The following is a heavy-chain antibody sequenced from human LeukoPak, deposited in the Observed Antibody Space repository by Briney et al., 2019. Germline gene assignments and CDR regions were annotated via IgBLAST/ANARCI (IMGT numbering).Heavy chain of an antibody. CDR1: GFTFSNAW. CDR2: IKRKNDGGKT. V-gene: IGHV3-15*01. D-gene: IGHD4-17*01. CDR3: TTDPSTVTIDY. Sequence: GGSLRLSCSASGFTFSNAWMSWVRQAPGKGLEWVGRIKRKNDGGKTAYHAPVKDRYTISRHESKNTLYLQINSLKPGDSAVYCCTTDPSTVTIDYWGQGTLVTVSS. J-gene: IGHJ4*02.